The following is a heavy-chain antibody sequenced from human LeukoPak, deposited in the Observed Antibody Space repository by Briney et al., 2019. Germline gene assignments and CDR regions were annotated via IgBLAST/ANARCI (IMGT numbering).Heavy chain of an antibody. D-gene: IGHD6-19*01. J-gene: IGHJ3*02. CDR1: GFTFSSYE. V-gene: IGHV3-48*03. Sequence: GGSLRLSCAASGFTFSSYEMNWVRQAPGKGLEWVSYISSSGSTIYYADSVKGRFTISRDNAKNSLYLQMNSLRAEDTAVYYCATERYSSGPDAFDIWGQGTMVTVSS. CDR3: ATERYSSGPDAFDI. CDR2: ISSSGSTI.